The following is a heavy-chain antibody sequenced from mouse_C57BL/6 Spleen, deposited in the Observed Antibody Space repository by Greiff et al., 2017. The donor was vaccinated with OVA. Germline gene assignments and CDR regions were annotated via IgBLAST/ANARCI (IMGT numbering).Heavy chain of an antibody. CDR1: GFSLPSYG. V-gene: IGHV2-2*01. D-gene: IGHD2-2*01. Sequence: QVQLKESGPGLVQPSQSLSITCTVSGFSLPSYGVHWVRQSPGKGLEWLGVIWSGGSTDYNEAFISRLSISKHNAKRQLCFKMNILQADDTAIYDGGGYDRDYYAMYYWGQGTSVTVSS. CDR2: IWSGGST. CDR3: GGYDRDYYAMYY. J-gene: IGHJ4*01.